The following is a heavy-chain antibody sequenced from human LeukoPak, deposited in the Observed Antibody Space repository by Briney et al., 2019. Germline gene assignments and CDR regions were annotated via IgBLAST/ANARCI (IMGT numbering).Heavy chain of an antibody. D-gene: IGHD2-15*01. CDR2: IYHSGST. Sequence: SETLSLTCAVSGGSISSGGYSWSWLRQPPGKGLEWIGYIYHSGSTYYNPSLKSRVTISVDRSKNQFSLKLSSVTAADTAVYYCARAYCSGGSCYPYYYYYGMDVWGQGTTVTVSS. CDR3: ARAYCSGGSCYPYYYYYGMDV. CDR1: GGSISSGGYS. J-gene: IGHJ6*02. V-gene: IGHV4-30-2*01.